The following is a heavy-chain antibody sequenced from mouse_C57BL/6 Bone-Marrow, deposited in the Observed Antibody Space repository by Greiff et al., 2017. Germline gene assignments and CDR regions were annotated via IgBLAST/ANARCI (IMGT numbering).Heavy chain of an antibody. V-gene: IGHV1-20*01. D-gene: IGHD1-1*01. CDR1: GYSFTGYF. Sequence: EVQVVESGPELVKPGDSVKISCKASGYSFTGYFMNWVMQSHGKSLEWIGRINPYNGDTFYNQKFKGKATLTVDKSSSTAHMELRSLTSEDSAVYYCARHYYGSSYEDYAMDYWGQGTSVTVSS. CDR3: ARHYYGSSYEDYAMDY. CDR2: INPYNGDT. J-gene: IGHJ4*01.